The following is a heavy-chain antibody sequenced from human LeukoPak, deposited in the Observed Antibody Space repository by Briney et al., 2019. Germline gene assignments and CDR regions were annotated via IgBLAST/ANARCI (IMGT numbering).Heavy chain of an antibody. Sequence: SETLSLTCTVSGGSVSSGSYYWSWIRQPPGKGLEWIGYIYYSGSTNYNPSLKSRITISVDTSKNQFSLKLSSVTAADTAVYYCARADYSNYGDAFDIWGQGTMVTVSS. CDR2: IYYSGST. CDR3: ARADYSNYGDAFDI. J-gene: IGHJ3*02. CDR1: GGSVSSGSYY. D-gene: IGHD4-11*01. V-gene: IGHV4-61*01.